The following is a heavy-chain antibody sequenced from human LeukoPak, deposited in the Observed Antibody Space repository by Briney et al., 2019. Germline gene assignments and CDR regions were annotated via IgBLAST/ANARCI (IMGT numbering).Heavy chain of an antibody. D-gene: IGHD1-1*01. CDR3: ATTTYKVSGDY. Sequence: ASVKVSCRASGYXFTKYYMHWVRQAPGQGLEWMGVIDPSGGGTHYAQNFQDRVILTRDTSTSTAHMEMSRLRSEDTAIYYCATTTYKVSGDYWGQGTLVTVSS. V-gene: IGHV1-46*01. CDR1: GYXFTKYY. CDR2: IDPSGGGT. J-gene: IGHJ4*02.